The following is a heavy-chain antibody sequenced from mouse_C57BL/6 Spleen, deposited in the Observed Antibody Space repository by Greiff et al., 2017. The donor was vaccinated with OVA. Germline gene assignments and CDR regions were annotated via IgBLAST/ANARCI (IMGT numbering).Heavy chain of an antibody. J-gene: IGHJ3*01. Sequence: VKLQESGAELVRPGTSVKMSCKASGYTFTNYWIGWAKQRPGHGLEWIGDIYPGGGYTNYNEKFKGKATLTADKSSSTAYMQFSSLTSEDSAIYYCARGGYDGAWFAYWGQGTLVTVSA. V-gene: IGHV1-63*01. CDR2: IYPGGGYT. CDR1: GYTFTNYW. D-gene: IGHD2-2*01. CDR3: ARGGYDGAWFAY.